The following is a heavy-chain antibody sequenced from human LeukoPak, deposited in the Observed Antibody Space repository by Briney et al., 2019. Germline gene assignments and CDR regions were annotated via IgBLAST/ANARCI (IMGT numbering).Heavy chain of an antibody. CDR1: GYTFTSYA. Sequence: ASVKVSCKASGYTFTSYAMNWVRQAPGQGLEWMGIINPSGGSTSYAQKFQGRVTMTRDTSTSTVYMELSSLRSEDTAVYYCARESEANYCTSTTCSRGSMDVWGQGTTVTVSS. J-gene: IGHJ6*02. CDR2: INPSGGST. CDR3: ARESEANYCTSTTCSRGSMDV. V-gene: IGHV1-46*01. D-gene: IGHD2-2*01.